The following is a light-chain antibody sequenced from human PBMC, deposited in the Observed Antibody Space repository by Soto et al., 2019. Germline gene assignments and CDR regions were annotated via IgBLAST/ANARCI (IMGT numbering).Light chain of an antibody. CDR2: AAS. Sequence: DIQITQSPSSLSASVGDRVTITCRASQSISSYLNWYQQKPGKAPKLLIYAASSLQSGVPSRFSGSGSGTDFTLTISSLQPEDFATYYCQQSYSTRRTFGQGTKVDI. V-gene: IGKV1-39*01. CDR1: QSISSY. CDR3: QQSYSTRRT. J-gene: IGKJ1*01.